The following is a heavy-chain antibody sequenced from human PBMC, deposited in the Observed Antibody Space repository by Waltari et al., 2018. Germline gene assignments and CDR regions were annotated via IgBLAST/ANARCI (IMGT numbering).Heavy chain of an antibody. V-gene: IGHV4-59*01. D-gene: IGHD3-22*01. J-gene: IGHJ2*01. Sequence: QVQLQESGPGLVKPSETLSLTCTVSGGSISSYYWSWIRQHPGKGLEWIGYIYYRGRTNYSPSLKSRVTISLDTSKNQFSLKLSSVTAADTAVYYCARGSSGYYDSSGYYYHWYFDLWGRGTLVTVSS. CDR3: ARGSSGYYDSSGYYYHWYFDL. CDR2: IYYRGRT. CDR1: GGSISSYY.